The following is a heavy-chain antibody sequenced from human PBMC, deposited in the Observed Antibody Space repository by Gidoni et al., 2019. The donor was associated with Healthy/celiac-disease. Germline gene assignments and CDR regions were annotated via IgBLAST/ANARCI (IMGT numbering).Heavy chain of an antibody. CDR2: ISWNSGNI. Sequence: EVQLVESGGGLVQPGRSLRLSCAASGFTFDDYAMHWVRQAPGKGLEWVSGISWNSGNIGYADSVKGRFTISRDNAKNSLYLQMNSLRAEDTGLYYCATSGGSGSGTWYYMDVWGKGTTVTVSS. D-gene: IGHD3-10*01. V-gene: IGHV3-9*01. CDR3: ATSGGSGSGTWYYMDV. CDR1: GFTFDDYA. J-gene: IGHJ6*03.